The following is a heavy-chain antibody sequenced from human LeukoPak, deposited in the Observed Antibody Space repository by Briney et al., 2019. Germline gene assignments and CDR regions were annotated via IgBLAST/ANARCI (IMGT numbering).Heavy chain of an antibody. CDR3: ARVQGATLDY. D-gene: IGHD1-26*01. J-gene: IGHJ4*02. Sequence: GGSLRLSCSASGFTFSYYAMHWVRQAPGKGLEYVSAISSDGGSTFYADSVKGRFTISRDNSKNTLYLQMGSLRAGDTAVYYCARVQGATLDYWGQGTLVTVSS. CDR2: ISSDGGST. V-gene: IGHV3-64D*06. CDR1: GFTFSYYA.